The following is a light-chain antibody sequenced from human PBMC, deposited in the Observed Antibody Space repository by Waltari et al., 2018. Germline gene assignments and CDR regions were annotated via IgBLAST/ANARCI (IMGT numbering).Light chain of an antibody. J-gene: IGKJ5*01. CDR2: NAS. Sequence: EIVLTQSPGTLSLSPGETATLSCRASHRVNEYLASYQQKPAQAPRLRIYNASKRATGIPAMLSGSGSGTDFTLTISSLEPEDSAVYYCQQRSNWPPITFGQGTRLEIK. CDR1: HRVNEY. CDR3: QQRSNWPPIT. V-gene: IGKV3-11*01.